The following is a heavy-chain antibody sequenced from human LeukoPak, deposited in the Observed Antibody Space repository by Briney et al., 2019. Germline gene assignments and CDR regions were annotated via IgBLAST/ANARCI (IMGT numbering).Heavy chain of an antibody. CDR3: ARASGSYFAFDY. D-gene: IGHD1-26*01. CDR2: IYYSGST. J-gene: IGHJ4*02. CDR1: GGSISSYY. V-gene: IGHV4-59*01. Sequence: PSETLSLTCTVSGGSISSYYWTWIRQPPGKGLEWIGYIYYSGSTNYNPSLKSRVTISVDTSKNQFSLNLSSVTAADTAVYYCARASGSYFAFDYWGQGTLVTVSS.